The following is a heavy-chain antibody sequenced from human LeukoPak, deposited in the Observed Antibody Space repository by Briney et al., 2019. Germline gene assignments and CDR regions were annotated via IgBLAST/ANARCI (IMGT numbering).Heavy chain of an antibody. CDR2: IKQDGSEK. V-gene: IGHV3-7*01. J-gene: IGHJ4*02. CDR3: ARDLYSGSYNEDW. Sequence: GGSLRLSCAASGFTFSSYWMSWVRQAPGKGLEWVANIKQDGSEKNYVDSVKGRFTTSRDDAKNSLYLQMNSLRAEDTAVYYCARDLYSGSYNEDWWGQGTLVTVSS. D-gene: IGHD1-26*01. CDR1: GFTFSSYW.